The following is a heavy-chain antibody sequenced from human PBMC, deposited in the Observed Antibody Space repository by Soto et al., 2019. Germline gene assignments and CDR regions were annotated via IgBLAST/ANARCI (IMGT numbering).Heavy chain of an antibody. V-gene: IGHV1-18*01. CDR2: INTYNGNT. J-gene: IGHJ3*02. CDR1: GYTFTNYN. CDR3: ARGSGSYYFAFDI. Sequence: QVQLVQSGGEVKKPGASVKVSCKASGYTFTNYNIYWVRQAPGQGLEWMGWINTYNGNTNYAQKFQGRVTMTTDTSTSTAYMELRSLRSDDTAVYYCARGSGSYYFAFDIWGQGTMVTVSS. D-gene: IGHD1-26*01.